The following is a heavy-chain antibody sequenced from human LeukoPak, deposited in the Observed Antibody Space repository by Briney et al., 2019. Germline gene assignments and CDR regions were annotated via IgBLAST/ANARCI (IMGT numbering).Heavy chain of an antibody. V-gene: IGHV3-23*01. Sequence: PGGSLRLSCAASGFTFSSSVMSWVRQAPGKGLEWVSAIGGNSVFTYYADSVKDRFTISRDNSENTLYLQLNSLRAEDTAAYFCAKGSAAARPYYFDYWGQGTLVTVSS. CDR1: GFTFSSSV. CDR3: AKGSAAARPYYFDY. D-gene: IGHD6-6*01. CDR2: IGGNSVFT. J-gene: IGHJ4*02.